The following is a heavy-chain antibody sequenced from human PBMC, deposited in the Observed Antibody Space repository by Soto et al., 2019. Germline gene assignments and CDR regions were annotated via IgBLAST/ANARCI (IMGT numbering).Heavy chain of an antibody. CDR1: GFTFSNAW. CDR3: TTDPSGYDQPRFFYYYYGMDV. CDR2: IKSKTDGGTT. J-gene: IGHJ6*02. Sequence: GGSLRLSCAASGFTFSNAWMNWVRQAPGKGLEWVGRIKSKTDGGTTDYAAPVKGRFTISRDDSKNTLYLQMNSLKTEDTAVYYCTTDPSGYDQPRFFYYYYGMDVWGQGTTVTVSS. D-gene: IGHD5-12*01. V-gene: IGHV3-15*07.